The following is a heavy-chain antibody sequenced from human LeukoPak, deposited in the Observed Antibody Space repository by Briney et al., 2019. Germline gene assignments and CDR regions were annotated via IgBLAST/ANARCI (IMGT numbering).Heavy chain of an antibody. V-gene: IGHV3-30*03. Sequence: PRGCPRPSCAASGFTLSSYCMDWVRQAPGQWLGWVGVILFDVSNKYYADSVKGRFTISRDNSKNTLYLQMNSLRAEDTAVYYCARDPRIAAAGRPYYYYYGMDVWGQGTTVTVSS. D-gene: IGHD6-13*01. CDR3: ARDPRIAAAGRPYYYYYGMDV. CDR1: GFTLSSYC. J-gene: IGHJ6*02. CDR2: ILFDVSNK.